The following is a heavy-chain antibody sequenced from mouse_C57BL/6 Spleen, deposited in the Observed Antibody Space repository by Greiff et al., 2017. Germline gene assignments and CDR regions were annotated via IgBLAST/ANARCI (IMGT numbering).Heavy chain of an antibody. J-gene: IGHJ4*01. CDR3: ARGGQLRGCAMDY. V-gene: IGHV1-64*01. CDR2: IHPNSGST. Sequence: QVQLQQPGAELVKPGASVKLSCKASGYTFTSYWMHWVKQRPGQGLEWIGMIHPNSGSTNYNEKFKSKATLTVDKSSSTAYMQLSSLTSEDSAVYYCARGGQLRGCAMDYWGQGTSVTVSS. D-gene: IGHD3-2*02. CDR1: GYTFTSYW.